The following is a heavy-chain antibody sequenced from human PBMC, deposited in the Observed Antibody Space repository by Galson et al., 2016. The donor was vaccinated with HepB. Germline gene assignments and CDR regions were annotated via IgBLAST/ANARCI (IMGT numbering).Heavy chain of an antibody. J-gene: IGHJ4*02. Sequence: ETLSLTCTVSGGSFSGSTFYWGWIRQPPGKGLEWIGSIFYEGKTYYNPSLKSRVTISVDPTKKQFSLELTSVTAADTAVYYCAARGDYSFWSGYYSDFWGQGTLVTVSS. CDR1: GGSFSGSTFY. CDR3: AARGDYSFWSGYYSDF. D-gene: IGHD3-3*01. V-gene: IGHV4-39*01. CDR2: IFYEGKT.